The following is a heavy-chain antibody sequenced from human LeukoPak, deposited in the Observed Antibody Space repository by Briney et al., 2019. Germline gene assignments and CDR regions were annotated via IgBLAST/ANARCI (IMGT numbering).Heavy chain of an antibody. CDR2: INHSGST. CDR3: SRRLVTTPPQYNWFDP. D-gene: IGHD1-1*01. J-gene: IGHJ5*02. CDR1: GWTFSDYY. V-gene: IGHV4-34*01. Sequence: SETLSLTCAVYGWTFSDYYWRFIRQPPGKGLEWLGEINHSGSTNRIPSLNRGVTLSVDKSKNQVSLMLSSVTAADAAGCYCSRRLVTTPPQYNWFDPWGQGTPVIVPS.